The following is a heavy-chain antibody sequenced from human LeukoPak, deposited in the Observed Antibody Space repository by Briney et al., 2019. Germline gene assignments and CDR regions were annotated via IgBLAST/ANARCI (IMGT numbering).Heavy chain of an antibody. D-gene: IGHD3-10*01. V-gene: IGHV4-4*07. CDR1: GGSISSYY. CDR3: ARSIWFGELSDAFDI. J-gene: IGHJ3*02. CDR2: IYTSGST. Sequence: SETLSLTCTVSGGSISSYYWSWIRQPAGKGLEWIGRIYTSGSTNYNPSLESRVTMSVDTSKNQFSLKLSSVTAADTAVYYCARSIWFGELSDAFDIWGQGTMVTVSS.